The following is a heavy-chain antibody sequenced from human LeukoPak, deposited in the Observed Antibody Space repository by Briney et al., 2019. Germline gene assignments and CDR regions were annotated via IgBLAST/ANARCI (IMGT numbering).Heavy chain of an antibody. V-gene: IGHV5-51*01. CDR3: ARYRDGFDI. J-gene: IGHJ3*02. Sequence: GESLKISSKGSGYTFSNYWIGWVRQMPGKGLEWMGIIYPGDSDTRYSPSFQGQVTISADKSISTAFLQWSSLKAPDTAMYYCARYRDGFDIWGQGTLVTVSS. CDR2: IYPGDSDT. D-gene: IGHD1-26*01. CDR1: GYTFSNYW.